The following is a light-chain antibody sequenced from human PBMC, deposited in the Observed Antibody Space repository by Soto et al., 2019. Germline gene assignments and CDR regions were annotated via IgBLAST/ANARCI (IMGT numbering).Light chain of an antibody. V-gene: IGLV2-23*02. CDR3: SSHAACHVL. CDR1: SSDIGTYNF. Sequence: QSALTQPASVSGSPGQSITISCTGTSSDIGTYNFVSWYQQHPGQAPKLMIYEVSERPSGISNRFSGSKSGNTASLTISGLQAEDEADYYCSSHAACHVLFGGGTKLTVL. J-gene: IGLJ2*01. CDR2: EVS.